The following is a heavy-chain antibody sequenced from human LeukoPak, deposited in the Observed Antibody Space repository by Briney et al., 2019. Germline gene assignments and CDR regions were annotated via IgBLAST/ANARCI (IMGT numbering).Heavy chain of an antibody. CDR2: ISGSGGST. D-gene: IGHD2-2*02. CDR3: AKGPFVVVPAAIVWGALDI. V-gene: IGHV3-23*01. CDR1: GFTFSSYA. Sequence: PGGSLRLSCAASGFTFSSYAMSWVRQAPGKGLEWVSAISGSGGSTYYADSVKGRFTISRDNSKNTLYLQMNSLRAEDTAVYYCAKGPFVVVPAAIVWGALDIWGQGTMVTVSS. J-gene: IGHJ3*02.